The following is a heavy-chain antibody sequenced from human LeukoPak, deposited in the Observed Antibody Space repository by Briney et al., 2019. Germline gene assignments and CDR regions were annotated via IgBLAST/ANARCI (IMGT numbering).Heavy chain of an antibody. D-gene: IGHD3-16*01. V-gene: IGHV4-4*02. Sequence: SETLSLTCAVSGGSISSNNWWWSWVRQPPGKGLEWIGEIYHSGSTNYNPSLKSRVTISVDTSKNQFSLKLSSMTAADTAVYYCARERRGGEIDYWGQGTLVTVSS. CDR2: IYHSGST. J-gene: IGHJ4*02. CDR1: GGSISSNNW. CDR3: ARERRGGEIDY.